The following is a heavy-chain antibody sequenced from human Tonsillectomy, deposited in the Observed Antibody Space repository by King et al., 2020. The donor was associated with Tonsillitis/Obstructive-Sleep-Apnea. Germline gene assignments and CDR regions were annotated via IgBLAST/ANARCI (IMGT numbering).Heavy chain of an antibody. CDR2: IYDSGST. CDR1: GGSISSSSYY. V-gene: IGHV4-39*01. J-gene: IGHJ5*02. D-gene: IGHD6-13*01. CDR3: ARALAAAGAWFDP. Sequence: LQLQESGPGLVKPSETLSLTCTVSGGSISSSSYYWGWISQPPGKGLEWIGSIYDSGSTYYNPSLKSRVTISVDTSKNQVSLKLSSVTAADTAVYYCARALAAAGAWFDPWGQGTLVTVSS.